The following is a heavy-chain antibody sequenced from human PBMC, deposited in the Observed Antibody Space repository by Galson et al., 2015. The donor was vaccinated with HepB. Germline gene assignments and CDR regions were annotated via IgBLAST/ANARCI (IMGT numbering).Heavy chain of an antibody. CDR1: GFTFSSYA. J-gene: IGHJ6*02. Sequence: LRLSCAASGFTFSSYAMSWARQAPGKGLEWVSAISGSGGSTYYADSVKGRFTISRDNSKNTLYLQMNSLRAEDTAVYYCAKDPSPYYDILTGYPYYYYYGMDVWGQGTTVTVSS. D-gene: IGHD3-9*01. V-gene: IGHV3-23*01. CDR2: ISGSGGST. CDR3: AKDPSPYYDILTGYPYYYYYGMDV.